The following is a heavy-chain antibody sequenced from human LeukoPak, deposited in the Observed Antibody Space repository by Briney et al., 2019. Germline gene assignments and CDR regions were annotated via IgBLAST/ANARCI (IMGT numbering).Heavy chain of an antibody. V-gene: IGHV5-51*04. J-gene: IGHJ4*02. D-gene: IGHD3-10*01. CDR3: ASSPSVGSRSYYRHFDY. CDR2: IYPGDSDT. Sequence: GESLKISCKGSGYSFSSYWIGWVRQMPGKGLEWMGIIYPGDSDTRYSTSFQGQVTISADKPISTAYLQWSSLKASDTAMYYCASSPSVGSRSYYRHFDYWGQGTLVTVSS. CDR1: GYSFSSYW.